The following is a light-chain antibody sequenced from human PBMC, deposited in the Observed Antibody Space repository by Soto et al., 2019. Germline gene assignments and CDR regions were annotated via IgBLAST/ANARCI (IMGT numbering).Light chain of an antibody. J-gene: IGKJ2*01. CDR3: QQSYSIPYT. CDR2: AAS. V-gene: IGKV1-39*01. Sequence: DIQMTQSPSSLSASEGDRVTITCRASQSISKHLNWYQQKPGKAPKLLIYAASSLQSGVPSRFSGNESGTDLTLTISSLQPEDFATYYCQQSYSIPYTFGQGTKLEIK. CDR1: QSISKH.